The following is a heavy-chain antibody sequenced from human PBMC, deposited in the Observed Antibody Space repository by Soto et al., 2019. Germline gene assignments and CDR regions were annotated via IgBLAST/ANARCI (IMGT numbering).Heavy chain of an antibody. D-gene: IGHD7-27*01. CDR1: SGSFSGYY. Sequence: SETLSLTCGVYSGSFSGYYWSWIRQPPGKGLEWIGEINHNGNTNYNPSLKSQVTISVDTSKNLFYLNLTSVSAADTAVYYCARGPWDYYYYGMDVWDQGATVTVSS. V-gene: IGHV4-34*01. J-gene: IGHJ6*02. CDR3: ARGPWDYYYYGMDV. CDR2: INHNGNT.